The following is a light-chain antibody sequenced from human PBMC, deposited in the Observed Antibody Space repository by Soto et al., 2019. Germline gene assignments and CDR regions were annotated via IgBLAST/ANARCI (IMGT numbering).Light chain of an antibody. Sequence: QSVLTQPPSTSGTPGQTVTISCSGSSSNIGSNTVNWYHQLPGTAPKLLIYSNNQRPSGVPDRFSGSKSGTSASLAISGLQSEDEADYYCAAWDDSLNGWVFGRGTKLTVL. CDR2: SNN. J-gene: IGLJ3*02. CDR3: AAWDDSLNGWV. V-gene: IGLV1-44*01. CDR1: SSNIGSNT.